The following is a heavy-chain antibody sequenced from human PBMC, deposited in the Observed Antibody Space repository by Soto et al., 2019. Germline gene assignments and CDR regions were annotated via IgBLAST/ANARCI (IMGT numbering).Heavy chain of an antibody. CDR3: ARHRVPSVYDPIPGCFDS. CDR1: GGSISSSSSY. CDR2: MSYSGST. J-gene: IGHJ4*02. D-gene: IGHD5-12*01. V-gene: IGHV4-39*01. Sequence: QLQLRESGPGLVKPSETLSLTCTVSGGSISSSSSYWGWIRQPPGKGLEWIGSMSYSGSTYNNPSLKRRVTLSVDTSQSRISLKLTSVTAADTAVYYCARHRVPSVYDPIPGCFDSWGQGILVTASS.